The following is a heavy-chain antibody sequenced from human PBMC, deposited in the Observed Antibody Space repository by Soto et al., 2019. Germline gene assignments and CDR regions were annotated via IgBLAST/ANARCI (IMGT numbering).Heavy chain of an antibody. Sequence: EAQVFESGGGLVQPGGSLRLSCAASGFTVSVYAMNWVRQAPGKGLEWVSTIRDSGHSTHYADSVRGRFAISRDNSKNTLFLQMNSLRAEDTAVYYCARVKAQILSSGWYGGDDIWGQGTMVTVSS. CDR1: GFTVSVYA. J-gene: IGHJ3*02. CDR2: IRDSGHST. V-gene: IGHV3-23*01. D-gene: IGHD6-19*01. CDR3: ARVKAQILSSGWYGGDDI.